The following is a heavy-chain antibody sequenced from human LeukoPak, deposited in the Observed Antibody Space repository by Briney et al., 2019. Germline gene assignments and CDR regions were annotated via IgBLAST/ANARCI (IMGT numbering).Heavy chain of an antibody. D-gene: IGHD1-26*01. CDR3: ARDQWELRGNFDY. Sequence: SVKVSCKASGYTFTGYYMHWVRQAPGQGLEWMGWISAYNGNTNYAQKLQGRVTMTTDTSTSTAYMELRSLRSDDTAVYYCARDQWELRGNFDYWGQGTLVTVSS. CDR2: ISAYNGNT. J-gene: IGHJ4*02. V-gene: IGHV1-18*04. CDR1: GYTFTGYY.